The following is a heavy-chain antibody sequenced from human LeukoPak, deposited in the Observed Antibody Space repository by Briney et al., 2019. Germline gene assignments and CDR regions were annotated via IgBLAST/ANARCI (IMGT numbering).Heavy chain of an antibody. CDR3: AKDYYDSSGYYGDYFDY. CDR2: ISSSSSTI. V-gene: IGHV3-48*01. CDR1: GFTFSRYS. Sequence: PGGSLRLSCAASGFTFSRYSMNWVRQAPGKGLEWVSYISSSSSTIYYADSVKGRFTISRDHAKNSLYLQMNSLRVEDTAVYYCAKDYYDSSGYYGDYFDYWGQGTLVTVSS. D-gene: IGHD3-22*01. J-gene: IGHJ4*02.